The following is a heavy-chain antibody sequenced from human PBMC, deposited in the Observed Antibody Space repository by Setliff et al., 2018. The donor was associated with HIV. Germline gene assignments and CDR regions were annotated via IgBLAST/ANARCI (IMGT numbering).Heavy chain of an antibody. CDR2: IFYSETAYYGGRT. Sequence: SETLSLTCTVSGGSISSNNYYWGWIRQPPGKGLEWIGSIFYSETAYYGGRTYYSPSLTSRVTISVDTSKSQFSLKLSSVTAADTAVYYCARGVQLLPPHYWGQRTLVTVSS. V-gene: IGHV4-39*07. CDR3: ARGVQLLPPHY. CDR1: GGSISSNNYY. J-gene: IGHJ4*02. D-gene: IGHD1-1*01.